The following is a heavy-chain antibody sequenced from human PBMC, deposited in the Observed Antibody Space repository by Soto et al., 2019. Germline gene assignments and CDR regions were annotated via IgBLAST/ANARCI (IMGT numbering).Heavy chain of an antibody. J-gene: IGHJ4*02. CDR1: GGTLSSYA. V-gene: IGHV1-69*12. Sequence: QVQLVQSGAEVKKPGSSVKVSCKASGGTLSSYAISWVRQAPGQGLEWMGGIIPIFGTANYAQKFQGRVTITADESTSTAYMELSSLRSEDTAVYYCARAAENDSSGYYSGIGYFDYWGQGTLVTVSS. CDR3: ARAAENDSSGYYSGIGYFDY. D-gene: IGHD3-22*01. CDR2: IIPIFGTA.